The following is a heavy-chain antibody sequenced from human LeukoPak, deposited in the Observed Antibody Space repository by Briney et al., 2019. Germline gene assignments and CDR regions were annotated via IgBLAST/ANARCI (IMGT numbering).Heavy chain of an antibody. CDR3: ARGKAATEFDY. CDR1: GGSISSYY. CDR2: IYYSGST. Sequence: SETLSLTCTVSGGSISSYYWSWIRQPPGKGLEWIGYIYYSGSTNYNPSLKSRVTISVDTSKNQFSLKLSSVTAADTAVYYCARGKAATEFDYWGQGTLVTVSS. J-gene: IGHJ4*02. V-gene: IGHV4-59*08. D-gene: IGHD6-13*01.